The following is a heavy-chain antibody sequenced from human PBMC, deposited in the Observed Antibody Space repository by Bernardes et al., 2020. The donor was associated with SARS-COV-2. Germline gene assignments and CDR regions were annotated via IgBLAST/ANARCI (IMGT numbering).Heavy chain of an antibody. CDR3: ATSSVMVRGVSWFDP. J-gene: IGHJ5*02. CDR2: FDPEDGET. V-gene: IGHV1-24*01. CDR1: GYTLTELS. D-gene: IGHD3-10*01. Sequence: ASVKVSCKVSGYTLTELSMHWVRQAPGKGLEWMGGFDPEDGETIYAQKFQGRVTMTEDTSTDTAYMELSSLRSEDTAVYYCATSSVMVRGVSWFDPWGQGTLDTVSS.